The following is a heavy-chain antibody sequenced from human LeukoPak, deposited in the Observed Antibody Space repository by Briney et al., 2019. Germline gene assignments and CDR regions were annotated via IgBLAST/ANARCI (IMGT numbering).Heavy chain of an antibody. Sequence: SVKVSCKASGGTFSSYAISWVRQAPGQGLEWMGRIIPILGIANYAQKFQGRVTITAGKPTSTAYMELSSLRSEDTAVYYCARGGLVDDAFDIWGQGTMVTVSS. V-gene: IGHV1-69*04. J-gene: IGHJ3*02. CDR2: IIPILGIA. D-gene: IGHD6-6*01. CDR1: GGTFSSYA. CDR3: ARGGLVDDAFDI.